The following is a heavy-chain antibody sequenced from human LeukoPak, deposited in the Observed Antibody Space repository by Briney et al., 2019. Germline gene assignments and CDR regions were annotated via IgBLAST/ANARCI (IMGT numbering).Heavy chain of an antibody. CDR3: ARTRNYDFWSGYYIPYYFDY. CDR2: INHSGST. Sequence: PSETLSLTCAVYGGSFSGYYWSWIRQPPGKGLEWIGEINHSGSTNYNPSLKSRVTISVDTSKNQFSLKLSSVTAADTAVYYCARTRNYDFWSGYYIPYYFDYWGQGTLVTVSS. D-gene: IGHD3-3*01. CDR1: GGSFSGYY. V-gene: IGHV4-34*01. J-gene: IGHJ4*02.